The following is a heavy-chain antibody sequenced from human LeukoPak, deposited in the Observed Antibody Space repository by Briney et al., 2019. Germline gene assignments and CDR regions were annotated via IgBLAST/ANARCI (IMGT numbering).Heavy chain of an antibody. J-gene: IGHJ4*02. CDR1: GFTFSSYG. Sequence: PGGSLRLSCAASGFTFSSYGMHWVRQAPGKGLEWVAFIRYDGSNKYYADSVKGRFTISRDNAKNSLYLQMNSLRAEDTAVYYCARDRSGQGDYVDLWGQGTLVTVSS. CDR3: ARDRSGQGDYVDL. V-gene: IGHV3-30*02. CDR2: IRYDGSNK. D-gene: IGHD2-15*01.